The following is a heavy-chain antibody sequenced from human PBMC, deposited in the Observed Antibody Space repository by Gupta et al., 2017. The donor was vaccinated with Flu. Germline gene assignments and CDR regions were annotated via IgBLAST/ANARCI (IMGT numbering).Heavy chain of an antibody. V-gene: IGHV3-49*03. J-gene: IGHJ4*02. D-gene: IGHD3-16*01. CDR3: SRDRTVVMPGALADY. CDR2: IRRIPYGGTT. Sequence: EVQLVESGGALVQPGQSLRLSCTASGFTFGDYALTWFRQAPGKGLEWIGFIRRIPYGGTTEYAASVKGRFTISRDDSKSIAYLEMNSLKTEDTAMYYCSRDRTVVMPGALADYWGQGTLVTVSS. CDR1: GFTFGDYA.